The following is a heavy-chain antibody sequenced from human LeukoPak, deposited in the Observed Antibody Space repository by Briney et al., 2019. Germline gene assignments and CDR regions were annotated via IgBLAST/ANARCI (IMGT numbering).Heavy chain of an antibody. CDR3: ARGTKAWVAAAGRTSYYYYMDV. CDR1: GVSISSGGYY. D-gene: IGHD6-13*01. Sequence: SETLSLTCTVSGVSISSGGYYWSWIRQPPGKGLEWIGYIYHSGSTYYNPSLKSRVTISVDRSKNQFSLKLSSVTAADTAVYYCARGTKAWVAAAGRTSYYYYMDVWGKGTTVTVSS. V-gene: IGHV4-30-2*01. J-gene: IGHJ6*03. CDR2: IYHSGST.